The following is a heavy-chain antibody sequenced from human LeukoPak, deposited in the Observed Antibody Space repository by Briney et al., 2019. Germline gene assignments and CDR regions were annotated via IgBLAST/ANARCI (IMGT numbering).Heavy chain of an antibody. V-gene: IGHV3-43*01. Sequence: GGSLRLSCAASGFTFYDYTMHWVRQAPGKGLEWVSLISWDGGSTYYADSVKGRFTISRDNSKNSLYLQMNSLRTEDTALYYCAKGHYYYGMDVWGQGTTVTVSS. CDR3: AKGHYYYGMDV. CDR2: ISWDGGST. CDR1: GFTFYDYT. J-gene: IGHJ6*02.